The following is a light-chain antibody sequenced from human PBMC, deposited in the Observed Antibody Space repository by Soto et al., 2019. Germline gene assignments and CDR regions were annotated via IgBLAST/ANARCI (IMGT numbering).Light chain of an antibody. Sequence: DIVLTQSPLSLPVTPGESASISCRSSQSLLHTSGFHYLDWYVQKPGQSPQILIYVTSHRASGVSDRFSGSGSCTDITLEISRVEAEDVGIYYCMQTLQTPRTFGQGTKVEIK. CDR3: MQTLQTPRT. CDR1: QSLLHTSGFHY. CDR2: VTS. J-gene: IGKJ1*01. V-gene: IGKV2-28*01.